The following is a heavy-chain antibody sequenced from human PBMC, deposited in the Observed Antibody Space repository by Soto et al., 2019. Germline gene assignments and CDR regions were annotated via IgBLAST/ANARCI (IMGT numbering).Heavy chain of an antibody. V-gene: IGHV1-69*02. J-gene: IGHJ4*02. CDR3: ARGDGLFDY. CDR2: IIPILGIA. CDR1: GGTFSSYT. Sequence: QVQLVQSGAEVKKPGSSVKISYKASGGTFSSYTISWVRLAPGQGLEWMGRIIPILGIANYAQKFQGRVTITADKSTSTAYMELSSLRSEDTAVYYCARGDGLFDYWGQGTLVTVSS. D-gene: IGHD2-8*01.